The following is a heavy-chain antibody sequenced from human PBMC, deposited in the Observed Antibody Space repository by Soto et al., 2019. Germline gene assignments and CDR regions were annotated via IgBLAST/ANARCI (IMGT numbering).Heavy chain of an antibody. CDR1: GGSMSSSNW. J-gene: IGHJ4*02. D-gene: IGHD3-22*01. Sequence: SPSLTCAVSGGSMSSSNWWSWVRQPPGKGLEWIGETYHSGSTNYNPSLKSRVTISVDKSKNQFSLKLSSVIAADTAVYYCARDSQTRYYDSSSGHFDYWGQGTLVTVSS. V-gene: IGHV4-4*02. CDR2: TYHSGST. CDR3: ARDSQTRYYDSSSGHFDY.